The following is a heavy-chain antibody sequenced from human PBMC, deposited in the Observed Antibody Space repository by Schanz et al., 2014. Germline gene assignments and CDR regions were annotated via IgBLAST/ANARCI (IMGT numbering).Heavy chain of an antibody. CDR2: LSGSGGST. J-gene: IGHJ4*02. CDR1: GFTFSSYA. CDR3: AKDPSHGDYDYYFDY. D-gene: IGHD3-22*01. Sequence: EVQLLESGGGLVQPGGSLRLSCAASGFTFSSYAMIWVRQAPGKGLEWVSALSGSGGSTYYADSVKGRFTISRDNSKNTLYLQMNSLRAEDTAVYYCAKDPSHGDYDYYFDYWGQGTLVTVSS. V-gene: IGHV3-23*01.